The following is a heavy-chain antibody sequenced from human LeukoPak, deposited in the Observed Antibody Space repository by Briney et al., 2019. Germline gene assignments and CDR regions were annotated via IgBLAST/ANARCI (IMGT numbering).Heavy chain of an antibody. CDR3: VSGRWSGYYFDT. CDR2: IYTSGST. D-gene: IGHD3-3*01. J-gene: IGHJ4*02. CDR1: GDSISNYY. V-gene: IGHV4-4*07. Sequence: SETLSLTCTVSGDSISNYYWSWIRQPAGKGLEWIGRIYTSGSTNYNPSLKSRVTMSVDTSKNQFSLKLSSVTAADTAVYYCVSGRWSGYYFDTWGQGTRVTVSS.